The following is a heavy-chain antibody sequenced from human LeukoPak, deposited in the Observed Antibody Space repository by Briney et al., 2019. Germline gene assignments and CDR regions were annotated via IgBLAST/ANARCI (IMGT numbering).Heavy chain of an antibody. J-gene: IGHJ1*01. CDR2: ISYDGSNK. CDR3: ARGGDIVVVGYFQH. V-gene: IGHV3-30-3*01. Sequence: GGSLRLSCAASGFTFSSYAMHWVRQAPGKGLEWVAVISYDGSNKYYADSVKGRFTISRDNSKNTLYLQMNSLRAEDTAVYYCARGGDIVVVGYFQHWGQGTLVTVSS. CDR1: GFTFSSYA. D-gene: IGHD2-2*01.